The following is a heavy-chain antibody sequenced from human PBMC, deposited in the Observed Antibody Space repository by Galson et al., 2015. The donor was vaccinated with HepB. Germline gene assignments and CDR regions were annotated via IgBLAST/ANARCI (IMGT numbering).Heavy chain of an antibody. Sequence: TLSLTCTVSGGSISSGSYFWSWIRQHPGKGLEWIGYISYSGSTYYNPSLKSRLTITVDTSKNQFSLKLNSVTAADTAVYSCARARISYQGGFDYWGQGTLVTVSS. CDR3: ARARISYQGGFDY. D-gene: IGHD6-13*01. CDR2: ISYSGST. CDR1: GGSISSGSYF. V-gene: IGHV4-31*03. J-gene: IGHJ4*02.